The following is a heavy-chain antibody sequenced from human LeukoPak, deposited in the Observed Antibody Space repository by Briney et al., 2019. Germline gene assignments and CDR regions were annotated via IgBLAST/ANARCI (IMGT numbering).Heavy chain of an antibody. J-gene: IGHJ4*02. V-gene: IGHV4-39*01. CDR3: ARHYYDSSGLAYYFDY. D-gene: IGHD3-22*01. CDR2: VRYSGKT. Sequence: SETLSLTCTVSGGSLSSSSSYWGWIRQPPGKGLEWIGSVRYSGKTYYNPSLKGRVTMSLDTSKNQFSLRLTSVTAADTAVYSCARHYYDSSGLAYYFDYWGQGTLVTVSS. CDR1: GGSLSSSSSY.